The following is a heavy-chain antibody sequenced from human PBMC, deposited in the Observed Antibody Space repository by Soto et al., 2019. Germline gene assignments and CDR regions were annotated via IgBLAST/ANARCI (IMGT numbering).Heavy chain of an antibody. V-gene: IGHV3-23*01. J-gene: IGHJ5*02. CDR2: ISASGGTT. CDR1: GFTFTSYA. D-gene: IGHD3-16*01. Sequence: EVQLLESGGDVVHPGGSLSLSCAASGFTFTSYAMTWVRQAPEKGLEWVSSISASGGTTYYTDSVKGRFTISRDNSKNTLFLQMNSLRAEDTAVYYCAKAWGWFDPWGQGTLVTVSS. CDR3: AKAWGWFDP.